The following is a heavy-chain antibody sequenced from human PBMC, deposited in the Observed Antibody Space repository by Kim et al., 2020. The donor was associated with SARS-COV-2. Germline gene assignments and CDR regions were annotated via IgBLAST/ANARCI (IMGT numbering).Heavy chain of an antibody. Sequence: LKSQVTISVDTTKNQFSLKLSCVTAADTAVYYCARDEYSRGWYGQEYYFDYWGQGTLVTVSS. V-gene: IGHV4-34*01. J-gene: IGHJ4*02. CDR3: ARDEYSRGWYGQEYYFDY. D-gene: IGHD6-19*01.